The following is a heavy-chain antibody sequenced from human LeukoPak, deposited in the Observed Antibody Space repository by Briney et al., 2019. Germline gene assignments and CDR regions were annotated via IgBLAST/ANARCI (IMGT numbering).Heavy chain of an antibody. CDR3: AGGFDSNPDY. CDR2: IYHSGST. D-gene: IGHD3-16*01. V-gene: IGHV4-38-2*01. CDR1: GYSISSGYY. J-gene: IGHJ4*02. Sequence: PSGTLSLTCAVSGYSISSGYYWGWTRQPPGKGLEWTGSIYHSGSTYYNPSLKSRVTISVDTSKNQFSLKLSSVSAADTAVYYCAGGFDSNPDYWGQGTLVTVSS.